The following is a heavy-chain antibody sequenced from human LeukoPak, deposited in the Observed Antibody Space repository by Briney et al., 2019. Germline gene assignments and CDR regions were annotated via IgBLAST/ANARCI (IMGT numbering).Heavy chain of an antibody. Sequence: PGGSLRLSCAASGFTFSNYPMSFVRQAPGKGLEWVSTSGGGDGTYYAESVRGRFTISRDNSKSTLYLQMNNLRAEDTALYYCAKERGHSKPFDYWGQGTLVTVSS. CDR1: GFTFSNYP. CDR2: SGGGDGT. D-gene: IGHD4-23*01. V-gene: IGHV3-23*01. CDR3: AKERGHSKPFDY. J-gene: IGHJ4*02.